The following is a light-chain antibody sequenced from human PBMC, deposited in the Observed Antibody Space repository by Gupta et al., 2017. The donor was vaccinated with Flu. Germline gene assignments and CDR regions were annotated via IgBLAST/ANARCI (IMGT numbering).Light chain of an antibody. J-gene: IGLJ3*02. CDR1: ALPNQY. CDR3: ESPDSSVTSLV. V-gene: IGLV3-25*03. CDR2: KDT. Sequence: ELTQPPSVSVSPGQTARITCSGDALPNQYAFWYQQKSGQAPVLVIYKDTERPSGIPERFSGSSSGTTVTLTISGVQAEDEADYYCESPDSSVTSLVFGGGTKLTAL.